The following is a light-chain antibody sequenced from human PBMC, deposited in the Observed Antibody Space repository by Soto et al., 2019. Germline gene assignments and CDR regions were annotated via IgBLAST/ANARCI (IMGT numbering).Light chain of an antibody. CDR3: QQYNST. CDR1: QSIGNW. CDR2: KAS. J-gene: IGKJ3*01. V-gene: IGKV1-5*03. Sequence: DIQMTQSPSTLSASVGDRVTITCRASQSIGNWLAWYQQKPGKAPKLLIYKASSLESGVPSRFSGGGSVTEFTLTISRLQPDDFATYYCQQYNSTFGPGTKVDIK.